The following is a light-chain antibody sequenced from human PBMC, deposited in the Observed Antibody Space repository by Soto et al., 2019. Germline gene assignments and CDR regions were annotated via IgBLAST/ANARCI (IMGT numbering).Light chain of an antibody. J-gene: IGKJ4*01. CDR3: QQYCRSPRVT. Sequence: DIVLTQSPGTLSLSPGERATLSCRASQSVSSNYLAWYQQKPGQAPRLLIYGASSRATGIPDRFSGSGSGTDFTLTISRLEPEDFAVYYCQQYCRSPRVTLGGGTKVEIK. CDR1: QSVSSNY. V-gene: IGKV3-20*01. CDR2: GAS.